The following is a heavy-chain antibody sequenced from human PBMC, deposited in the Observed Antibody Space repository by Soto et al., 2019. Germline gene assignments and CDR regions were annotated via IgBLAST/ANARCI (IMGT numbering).Heavy chain of an antibody. V-gene: IGHV4-59*01. Sequence: PXETLSLTCTVSGGAIISDYWSWIRQPPGKGLEWIGYISYSGSTNYNPSLKSLATISVDTSKNQFSLKLSSVTAADTAVYYCARVLSGTSLFDSWGQGTLVTVSS. CDR3: ARVLSGTSLFDS. CDR1: GGAIISDY. CDR2: ISYSGST. D-gene: IGHD1-26*01. J-gene: IGHJ4*02.